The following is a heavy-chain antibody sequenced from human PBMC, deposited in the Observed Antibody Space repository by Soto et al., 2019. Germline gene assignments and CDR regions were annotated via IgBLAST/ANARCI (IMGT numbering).Heavy chain of an antibody. V-gene: IGHV3-33*01. CDR1: GFTFSSYG. J-gene: IGHJ4*02. Sequence: QVQLVESGGGVVQPGRSLRLSCAASGFTFSSYGMHWVRQAPGKGLEWVAVIWYDGSNKYYADSVKGRFTISRDNSENTLYLQMNSLRAEDTAVYYCARDLGSGWLDYWGQGTLVTVSS. CDR2: IWYDGSNK. D-gene: IGHD6-19*01. CDR3: ARDLGSGWLDY.